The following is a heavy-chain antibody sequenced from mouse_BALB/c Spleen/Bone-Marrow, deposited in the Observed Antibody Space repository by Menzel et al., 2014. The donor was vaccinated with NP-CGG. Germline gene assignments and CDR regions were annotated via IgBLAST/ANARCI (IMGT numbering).Heavy chain of an antibody. J-gene: IGHJ3*01. CDR3: AEGYDSWFAY. D-gene: IGHD2-2*01. CDR1: GFNIEDTY. CDR2: IDPANGNT. Sequence: VQLQQSGAELVKPGASVKLSCTASGFNIEDTYVHWVKQRSEQGLEWIGRIDPANGNTKYDPKFQGKATVTSDTSSNTAYLHLNSLTSEDTAVYYCAEGYDSWFAYWGQGTLVTVSA. V-gene: IGHV14-3*02.